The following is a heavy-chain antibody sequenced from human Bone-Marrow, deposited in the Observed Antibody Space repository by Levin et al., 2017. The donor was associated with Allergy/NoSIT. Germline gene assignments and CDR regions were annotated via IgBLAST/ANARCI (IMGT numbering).Heavy chain of an antibody. CDR2: IYNSGST. Sequence: PSETLSLTCTVSGDSISGGDDYWGWVRQPAGKGLEWIGRIYNSGSTNYNPALESRVTISLDRSSNQFSLKVSSVTAADTAVYYCVREPTDDYGDYLGYFDSWGQGTLVTVSS. CDR1: GDSISGGDDY. V-gene: IGHV4-61*02. D-gene: IGHD4-17*01. CDR3: VREPTDDYGDYLGYFDS. J-gene: IGHJ4*02.